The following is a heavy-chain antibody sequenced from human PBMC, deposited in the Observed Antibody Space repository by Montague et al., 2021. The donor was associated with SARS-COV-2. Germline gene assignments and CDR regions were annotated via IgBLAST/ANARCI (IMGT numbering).Heavy chain of an antibody. Sequence: SLRLSCAASGFTFSSYAMHWVRQAPGKGLEWVAVISYDGSNKYYADSVKGRFTISRDNSKNTLYLQMNSLRAEDTAVYYCARDLGGYADYWGQGTLVTVSS. CDR3: ARDLGGYADY. CDR1: GFTFSSYA. J-gene: IGHJ4*02. CDR2: ISYDGSNK. V-gene: IGHV3-30*04. D-gene: IGHD3-22*01.